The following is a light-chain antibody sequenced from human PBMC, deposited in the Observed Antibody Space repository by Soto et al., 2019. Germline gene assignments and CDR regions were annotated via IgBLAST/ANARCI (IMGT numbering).Light chain of an antibody. J-gene: IGKJ4*01. CDR3: PQSYSTPLS. CDR2: AAS. Sequence: DIQMTQSPSSLSASVGDGVTITFRASQSIGSYLHWYQQKPGKAPKLLIYAASSLESGVPSRFSGSGSGTDFTLTISSLQPEAFATYSCPQSYSTPLSSGGGTKVAIK. V-gene: IGKV1-39*01. CDR1: QSIGSY.